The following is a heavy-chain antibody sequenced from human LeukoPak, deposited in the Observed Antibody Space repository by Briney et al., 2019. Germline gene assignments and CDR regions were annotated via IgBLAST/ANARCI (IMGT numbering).Heavy chain of an antibody. V-gene: IGHV3-66*02. CDR1: GFSTYSNY. CDR2: VYSGGST. Sequence: PGGSLRLSCVASGFSTYSNYMSWVRQPPGKGLEWVSAVYSGGSTNHAESVRGRFIVSRDLSRNTIYLQMNDLRPEDTAVYYCARDLGWDNITSFHFWGQGVLVTVSS. D-gene: IGHD1-26*01. CDR3: ARDLGWDNITSFHF. J-gene: IGHJ4*02.